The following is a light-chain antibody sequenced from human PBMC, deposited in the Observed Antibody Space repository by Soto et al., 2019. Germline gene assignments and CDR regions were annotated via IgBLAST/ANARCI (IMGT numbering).Light chain of an antibody. CDR1: QSVVTTY. J-gene: IGKJ4*01. V-gene: IGKV3-20*01. Sequence: EIVLTQSPGTLSLSPGERATLSCRASQSVVTTYLAWYQQKPGQPPRLLIYGASTRATGIPDRFSASGSGTDFTLTISRLEPEDFAVYYCQQYTGSPLTFGGGTKVEIK. CDR2: GAS. CDR3: QQYTGSPLT.